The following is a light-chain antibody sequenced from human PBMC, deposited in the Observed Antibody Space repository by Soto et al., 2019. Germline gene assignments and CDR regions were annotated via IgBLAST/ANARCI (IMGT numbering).Light chain of an antibody. V-gene: IGLV1-40*01. J-gene: IGLJ1*01. CDR3: QSYDSSVSGYV. Sequence: QSALTQAPSVSGAPGQRVTLSCTGTSSNIGAGYRVHWYQQLPGTAPKLLIYDNTYRPSGVPDRFSASKSGTSASLDITGLQAEDEADYFCQSYDSSVSGYVFGTGTKVTVL. CDR1: SSNIGAGYR. CDR2: DNT.